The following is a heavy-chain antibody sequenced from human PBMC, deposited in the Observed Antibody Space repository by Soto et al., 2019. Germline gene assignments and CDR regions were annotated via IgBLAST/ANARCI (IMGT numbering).Heavy chain of an antibody. J-gene: IGHJ4*02. Sequence: QITLKESGPTLVKPTQTLTLTCTFSGFSLSTSGVGVGWIRQPPGKALEWLALIYWDDDKRDSPSLNSTLTIPKHLPNNHVVLTMTNMDPVYTATYSCAHFPGYCSAWYFDYWGQRNLATVSS. D-gene: IGHD6-19*01. CDR2: IYWDDDK. CDR1: GFSLSTSGVG. V-gene: IGHV2-5*02. CDR3: AHFPGYCSAWYFDY.